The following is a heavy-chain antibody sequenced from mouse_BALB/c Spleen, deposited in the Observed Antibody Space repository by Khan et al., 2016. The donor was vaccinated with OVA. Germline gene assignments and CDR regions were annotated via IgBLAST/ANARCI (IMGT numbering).Heavy chain of an antibody. J-gene: IGHJ4*01. CDR1: GYPFTSYY. CDR2: ISCYNGAT. D-gene: IGHD2-3*01. Sequence: LVKTGASVKISCKASGYPFTSYYIHWVKQSHGKSLEWIGFISCYNGATNYNQKFKGKATITVDTSYRTAYMQFNSLTYEDSAVYYCARDGYYYAMDYWGQGTSVTVSS. V-gene: IGHV1S34*01. CDR3: ARDGYYYAMDY.